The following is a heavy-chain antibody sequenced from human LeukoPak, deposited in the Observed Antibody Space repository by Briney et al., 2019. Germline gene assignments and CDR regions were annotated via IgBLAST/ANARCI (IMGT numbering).Heavy chain of an antibody. V-gene: IGHV4-4*07. CDR3: ARDDPEDWFDP. J-gene: IGHJ5*02. CDR1: GGSISSYY. CDR2: IYTSGSS. Sequence: SETLSLTCSVSGGSISSYYWSWIRQPAGKGLEWIGRIYTSGSSNYNPSLKSRATMSVDTSKNQFSLKLSSVTAADTAVYYCARDDPEDWFDPWGQGTLVSVSS.